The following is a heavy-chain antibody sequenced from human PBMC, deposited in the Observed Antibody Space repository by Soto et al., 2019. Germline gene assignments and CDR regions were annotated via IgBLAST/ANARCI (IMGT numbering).Heavy chain of an antibody. V-gene: IGHV3-21*04. Sequence: GGSLRLSCAASGFAFYYYNMNWVRQAPGRGLEWVSSISGSGIDIHFTDSVKGRFTISRDNAKTSLYLQMDSLRPEDTAVYYCVRDFEGSYGYGPFEYWGQGTLVTVSS. CDR3: VRDFEGSYGYGPFEY. D-gene: IGHD5-18*01. CDR1: GFAFYYYN. CDR2: ISGSGIDI. J-gene: IGHJ4*02.